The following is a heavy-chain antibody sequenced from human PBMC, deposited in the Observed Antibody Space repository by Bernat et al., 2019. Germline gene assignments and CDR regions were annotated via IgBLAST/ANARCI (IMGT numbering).Heavy chain of an antibody. CDR3: ASWSGEFDY. V-gene: IGHV3-30*03. CDR2: ISYDGSNK. Sequence: QVQLVESGGGVVQPGRSLRLSCAASGFTFSSYGMHWVRQAPGKGLEWVAVISYDGSNKYYADSVKGRFTISRDNSKNTLYLQMNSLRAEDTAVYYCASWSGEFDYWGQGTLVTVSS. D-gene: IGHD7-27*01. CDR1: GFTFSSYG. J-gene: IGHJ4*02.